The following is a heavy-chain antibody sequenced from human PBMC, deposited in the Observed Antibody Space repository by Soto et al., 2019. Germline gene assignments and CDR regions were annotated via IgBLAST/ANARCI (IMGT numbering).Heavy chain of an antibody. CDR1: GGSISSSSYY. CDR2: IYYSGST. V-gene: IGHV4-39*07. CDR3: ATSYGNAWYTY. J-gene: IGHJ4*02. Sequence: ETLSLTCTVSGGSISSSSYYWGWIRQPPGKGLEWIGSIYYSGSTYYNPSLKSRVTISVDTSKNQFSLKLSSVTVEYTALYYCATSYGNAWYTYWGQGTQVTVSS. D-gene: IGHD6-13*01.